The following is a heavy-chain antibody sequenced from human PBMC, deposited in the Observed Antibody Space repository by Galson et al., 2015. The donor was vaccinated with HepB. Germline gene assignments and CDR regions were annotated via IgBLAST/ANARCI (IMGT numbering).Heavy chain of an antibody. CDR1: GDSVSSNTAA. D-gene: IGHD5-18*01. CDR3: SRDPSGNIAMDH. Sequence: CAISGDSVSSNTAAWNWIRQSPSGGLEWLGRIYYRSKWYNNYAVSAKSRIIINPDTSRNRFSLQLNSVTPEDTAIYFCSRDPSGNIAMDHWGQGTLVTVSS. CDR2: IYYRSKWYN. J-gene: IGHJ4*02. V-gene: IGHV6-1*01.